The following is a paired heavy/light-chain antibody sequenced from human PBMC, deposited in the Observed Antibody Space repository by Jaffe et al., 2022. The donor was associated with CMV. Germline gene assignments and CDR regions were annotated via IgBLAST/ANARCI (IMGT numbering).Light chain of an antibody. V-gene: IGKV3-11*01. CDR2: DAS. J-gene: IGKJ3*01. CDR3: QQRSSWPRVT. Sequence: EIVLTQSPATLSSSPGARATLSCGASQSVRSYLAWYQQKPGQAPRLLIYDASSRATGIPTRFSGSGSGTDFTLTISSLEPEDFAVYYCQQRSSWPRVTFGPGTKVDI. CDR1: QSVRSY.
Heavy chain of an antibody. D-gene: IGHD2-2*01. CDR3: VAGAYQGGFDF. V-gene: IGHV3-48*03. CDR1: GFIFSRYE. Sequence: EVQLVDSGGGLVQTGGSLRLSCTVSGFIFSRYEFNWVRQAPGMGLEWVSYISSGGTTMDYGDSVRGRFLISRDNVKNLLSLQMNSLRAEDTAIYYCVAGAYQGGFDFWGQGTLVTVSS. J-gene: IGHJ4*02. CDR2: ISSGGTTM.